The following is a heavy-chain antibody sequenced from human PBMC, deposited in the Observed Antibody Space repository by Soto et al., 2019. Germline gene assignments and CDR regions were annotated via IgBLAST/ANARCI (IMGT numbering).Heavy chain of an antibody. Sequence: GASVKVSCKASGYTFTGYYMHWVRQAPGQGLEWMGWINPNSGGTNYAQKFQGWVTMTRDTSISTAYMELSRLRSDDTAVYYCARDASLLYYDFWSGDPPGGWFDPWGQGTLVTVSS. J-gene: IGHJ5*02. D-gene: IGHD3-3*01. CDR1: GYTFTGYY. CDR3: ARDASLLYYDFWSGDPPGGWFDP. V-gene: IGHV1-2*04. CDR2: INPNSGGT.